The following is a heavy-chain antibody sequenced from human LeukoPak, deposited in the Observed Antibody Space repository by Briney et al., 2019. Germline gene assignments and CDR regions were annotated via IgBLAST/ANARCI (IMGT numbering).Heavy chain of an antibody. Sequence: SETLSLTCTVSGGSISSGSYYWSWIRQPAGKGREWMGRIYTSGSTNYNPSLKSRVTISVDTSKNQFSLKLSSVTAADTAVYYCATLNVDIVATTFDYWGQGTLVTVSS. CDR2: IYTSGST. V-gene: IGHV4-61*02. D-gene: IGHD5-12*01. CDR3: ATLNVDIVATTFDY. J-gene: IGHJ4*02. CDR1: GGSISSGSYY.